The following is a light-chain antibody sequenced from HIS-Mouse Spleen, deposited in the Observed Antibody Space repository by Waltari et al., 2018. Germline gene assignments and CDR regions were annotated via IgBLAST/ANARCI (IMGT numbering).Light chain of an antibody. CDR1: QSISSY. V-gene: IGKV1-39*01. CDR2: AAA. Sequence: DIQMTQSPSSLSASVGDRVTITCRASQSISSYLNWYQQKPGKARKRLIYAAASLQSGVPSRFSGIRSRTDFTLTINSLQPEDFATYYCQQSYSTPGTFGQGTKVEIK. J-gene: IGKJ1*01. CDR3: QQSYSTPGT.